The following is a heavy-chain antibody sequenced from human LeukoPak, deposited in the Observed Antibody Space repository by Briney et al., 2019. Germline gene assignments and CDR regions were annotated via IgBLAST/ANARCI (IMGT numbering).Heavy chain of an antibody. V-gene: IGHV3-21*01. D-gene: IGHD6-6*01. Sequence: GGSLRLSCAASGFTFSSYSMNWVRQAPGKGLEWVSSISSSSSYIYYADSAKGRFTITRDNAKNSLYLQVNRLRAEDTAVYYCARDPPGSSPPLDYWGQGTLVTVSS. CDR2: ISSSSSYI. CDR3: ARDPPGSSPPLDY. CDR1: GFTFSSYS. J-gene: IGHJ4*02.